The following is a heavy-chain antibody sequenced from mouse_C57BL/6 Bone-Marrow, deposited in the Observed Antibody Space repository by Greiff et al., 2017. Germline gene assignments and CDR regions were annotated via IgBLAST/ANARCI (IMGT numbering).Heavy chain of an antibody. V-gene: IGHV1-69*01. J-gene: IGHJ2*02. Sequence: VQLQQPGAELVMPGASVKLSCKASGYTFTSYWMHWVKQRPGQGLEWIGEIDPSDSDTNYNQKFKGKSTLTVDKSSSTAYMQLCSLTSEDSAVYYYARGGDVFDYWGQGTSLTVSS. CDR2: IDPSDSDT. D-gene: IGHD3-3*01. CDR3: ARGGDVFDY. CDR1: GYTFTSYW.